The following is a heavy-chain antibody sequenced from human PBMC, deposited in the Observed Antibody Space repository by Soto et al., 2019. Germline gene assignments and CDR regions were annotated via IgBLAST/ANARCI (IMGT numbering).Heavy chain of an antibody. CDR3: ARGGVFFFAAPTNPFDY. Sequence: ASVKVSCKASGYTFTSYYMHWVRQAPGQGLEWMGIVNPSGGSTSYAQKFQGRVTMTRDTSTSTAYMELSSLRSEDTAVYYCARGGVFFFAAPTNPFDYWGQGTLVTVS. CDR1: GYTFTSYY. D-gene: IGHD3-10*01. V-gene: IGHV1-46*01. CDR2: VNPSGGST. J-gene: IGHJ4*02.